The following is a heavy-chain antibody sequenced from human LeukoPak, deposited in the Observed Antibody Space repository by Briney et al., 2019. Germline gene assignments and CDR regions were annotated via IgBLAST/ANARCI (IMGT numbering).Heavy chain of an antibody. Sequence: AGGSLRLSCAASGSTFSNFGMHWVRQAPGKGLEWVALISDDGTNKYSADSVKGRFTISRDNSKNTLHLQMNSLRPEDTAVYYCATRGYSYGSFDCWGQGTLVTVSS. CDR2: ISDDGTNK. J-gene: IGHJ4*02. CDR3: ATRGYSYGSFDC. CDR1: GSTFSNFG. D-gene: IGHD5-18*01. V-gene: IGHV3-30*03.